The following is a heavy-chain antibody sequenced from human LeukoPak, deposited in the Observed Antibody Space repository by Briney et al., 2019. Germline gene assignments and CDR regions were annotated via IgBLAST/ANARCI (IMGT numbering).Heavy chain of an antibody. J-gene: IGHJ5*02. CDR3: ARYSRVFGWFDP. CDR1: GGSISSGDYY. Sequence: SETLSLTCTVSGGSISSGDYYWSWIRQPPGKGLEWIGNVDNDGRTYYDPSLRGRVTISLDTSKNHFSLNLNFVSDADTAIYYCARYSRVFGWFDPWGRGTLVTVSS. CDR2: VDNDGRT. V-gene: IGHV4-39*02. D-gene: IGHD4-11*01.